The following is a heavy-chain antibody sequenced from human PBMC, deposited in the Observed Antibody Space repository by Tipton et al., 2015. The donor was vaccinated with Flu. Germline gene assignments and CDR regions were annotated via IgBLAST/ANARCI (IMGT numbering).Heavy chain of an antibody. V-gene: IGHV3-49*03. CDR2: IRRRSSGGTQ. D-gene: IGHD3-16*01. CDR3: TPGEWDDDPLSIFGF. CDR1: GFTFEKYP. J-gene: IGHJ1*01. Sequence: RSLRLSCATSGFTFEKYPVSWFRQGPGKGLEWVGFIRRRSSGGTQEYAASVKGRFAIPRDDSKRVAYLQMNNLRAEDTADYYCTPGEWDDDPLSIFGFWGQGTSVTVSS.